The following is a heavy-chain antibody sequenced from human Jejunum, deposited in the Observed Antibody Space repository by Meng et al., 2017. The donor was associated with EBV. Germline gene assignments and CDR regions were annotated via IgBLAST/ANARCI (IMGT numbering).Heavy chain of an antibody. CDR1: GASISSSHW. CDR3: ATSMSGYSYGYS. V-gene: IGHV4-4*02. CDR2: IYYTGRT. J-gene: IGHJ5*02. D-gene: IGHD5-12*01. Sequence: QGQVQESGPGLVQPSGTLSLTCAVSGASISSSHWWSWVRQAPGEGLEWIGEIYYTGRTNYNPSLKSRVSMSIDKSKNQFSLNLNSVTVADTAVYYCATSMSGYSYGYSWGQGTLVTVSS.